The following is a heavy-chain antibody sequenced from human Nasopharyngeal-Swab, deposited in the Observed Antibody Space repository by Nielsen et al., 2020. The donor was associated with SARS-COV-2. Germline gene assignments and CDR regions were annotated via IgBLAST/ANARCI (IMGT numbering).Heavy chain of an antibody. CDR2: IAYDGSDK. D-gene: IGHD6-13*01. CDR1: GFTFSSHG. Sequence: GGSLRLSCAASGFTFSSHGLHWVRRAPGKGLEWVSFIAYDGSDKYYADSVKGRFTISRDDPKNTLYLQMNSLRAEDTAVYYCARDRSSSWSVDFWGQGTLVTVSS. CDR3: ARDRSSSWSVDF. V-gene: IGHV3-30*03. J-gene: IGHJ4*02.